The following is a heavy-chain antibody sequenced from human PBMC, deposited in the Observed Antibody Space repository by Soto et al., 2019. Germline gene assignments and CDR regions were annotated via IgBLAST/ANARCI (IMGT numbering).Heavy chain of an antibody. CDR3: ARDNRITGIVAEIDL. CDR1: GFNFDAYA. V-gene: IGHV3-23*01. J-gene: IGHJ5*02. CDR2: VTATAESA. Sequence: GGSLRLSCTPFGFNFDAYAMSWVRQAPGKGLEWVSAVTATAESAYYTDSVRGRFIITRDNSDNMLYLQMSSLRVEDTAIYCARDNRITGIVAEIDLWGRGTLVTVSS. D-gene: IGHD1-20*01.